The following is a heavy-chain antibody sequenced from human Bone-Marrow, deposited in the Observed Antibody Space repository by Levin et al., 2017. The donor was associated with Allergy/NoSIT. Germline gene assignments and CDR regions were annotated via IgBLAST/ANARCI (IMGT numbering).Heavy chain of an antibody. D-gene: IGHD2-2*03. CDR2: ISYDGNNK. CDR1: GFTFSSYG. CDR3: ARDLDVVVVSVAYYGMDV. Sequence: LSLTCAASGFTFSSYGMHWVRQAPGKGLEWVAVISYDGNNKFYADSVKGRFAVSRDNSKNTLYLQMNSLRAEDTAVYYCARDLDVVVVSVAYYGMDVWGQGTTVTVSS. J-gene: IGHJ6*02. V-gene: IGHV3-30*03.